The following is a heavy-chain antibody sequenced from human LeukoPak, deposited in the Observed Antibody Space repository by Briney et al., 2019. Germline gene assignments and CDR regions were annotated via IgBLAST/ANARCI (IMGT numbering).Heavy chain of an antibody. Sequence: SETLSLTCTVSGYSISSGYYWGCIRQPPGKGLEWIGSIYHSGSTYYNPSLKSRVTMSVDTSKNQFSLRLRSVTAADTAVYYCARGQARLAWFDPWGQGTLVTVSS. J-gene: IGHJ5*02. CDR1: GYSISSGYY. CDR2: IYHSGST. CDR3: ARGQARLAWFDP. D-gene: IGHD6-19*01. V-gene: IGHV4-38-2*02.